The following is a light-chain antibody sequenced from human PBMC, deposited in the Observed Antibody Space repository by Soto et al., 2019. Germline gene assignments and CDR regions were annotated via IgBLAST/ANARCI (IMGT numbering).Light chain of an antibody. Sequence: QSALAQPAPVSGSPGQSITISCTGNSIAVGAYNYVSWYQQHPGKAPKLMIYEVSNRPSGVSNRFSGSKSGNTASLTISGLQAEDEADYYCSSYSSSITVVFGGGTKVTVL. CDR1: SIAVGAYNY. CDR3: SSYSSSITVV. CDR2: EVS. V-gene: IGLV2-14*01. J-gene: IGLJ2*01.